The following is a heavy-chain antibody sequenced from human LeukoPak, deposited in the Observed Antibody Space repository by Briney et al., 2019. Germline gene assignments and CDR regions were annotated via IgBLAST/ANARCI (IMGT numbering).Heavy chain of an antibody. J-gene: IGHJ6*03. CDR2: ISAYNGNT. CDR1: GYTFTSYG. CDR3: ARAGYSGNFRGGQYYYMDV. Sequence: ASVKVSCKASGYTFTSYGISWVRQAPGQGLEWMGWISAYNGNTNYAQKLQGRVTMTTDTSTSTAYMELRSLRSDDTAVYYCARAGYSGNFRGGQYYYMDVWGTGTTVTVSS. V-gene: IGHV1-18*01. D-gene: IGHD1-26*01.